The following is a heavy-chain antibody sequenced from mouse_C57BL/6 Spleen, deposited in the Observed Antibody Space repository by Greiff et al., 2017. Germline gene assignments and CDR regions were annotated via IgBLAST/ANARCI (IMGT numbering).Heavy chain of an antibody. V-gene: IGHV1-20*01. J-gene: IGHJ4*01. CDR2: INPYNGDT. CDR3: ARGDDGYYVGDAMDY. Sequence: EVKLMESGPELVKPGDSVKISCKASGYSFTGYFMNWVMQSHGKSLEWIGRINPYNGDTFYNQKFKGKATLTVDKSSSTAHMELRSLTSEDSAVYYCARGDDGYYVGDAMDYWGQGTSVTVSS. D-gene: IGHD2-3*01. CDR1: GYSFTGYF.